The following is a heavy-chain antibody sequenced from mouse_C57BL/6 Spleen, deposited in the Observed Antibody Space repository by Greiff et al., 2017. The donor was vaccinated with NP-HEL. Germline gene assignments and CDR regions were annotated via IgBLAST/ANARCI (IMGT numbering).Heavy chain of an antibody. CDR1: GFNIKNTY. CDR3: ARWDYGSSYGGWYFDV. V-gene: IGHV14-3*01. CDR2: IDPANGNT. Sequence: VQLKQSVAELVRPGASVKLSCTASGFNIKNTYMHWVKQRPEQGLEWIGRIDPANGNTKYAPKFQGKATITADTSSNTAYLQLSSLTSEDTAIYYCARWDYGSSYGGWYFDVWGTGTTVTVSS. J-gene: IGHJ1*03. D-gene: IGHD1-1*01.